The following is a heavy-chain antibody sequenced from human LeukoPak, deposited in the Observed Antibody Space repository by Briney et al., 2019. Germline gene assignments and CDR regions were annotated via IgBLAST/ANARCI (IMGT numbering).Heavy chain of an antibody. CDR2: MNPNSGNT. CDR3: ARGEADDILTSYYCYGMDV. Sequence: GASVKVSCKASGYTFTSYDINWVRQATGQGLEWMGWMNPNSGNTGYAQKFQGRVTMTRNTSISTAYMELSSLRSEDTAVYYCARGEADDILTSYYCYGMDVWGQGTTVTVSS. D-gene: IGHD3-9*01. J-gene: IGHJ6*02. V-gene: IGHV1-8*01. CDR1: GYTFTSYD.